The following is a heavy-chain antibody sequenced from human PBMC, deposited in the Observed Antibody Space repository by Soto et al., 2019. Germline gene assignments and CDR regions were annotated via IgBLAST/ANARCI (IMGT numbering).Heavy chain of an antibody. CDR1: GFTFSNAL. J-gene: IGHJ4*02. CDR3: TTDSSSWFLQFDY. Sequence: PGGSLRLSCVASGFTFSNALMSWVRQSPGKGLEWVGRIKSKTDGGTTDYAAPVKGRFTISRDDSKNTLYLQMNSLKTEDTAVHYCTTDSSSWFLQFDYWGQGTLVTVSS. V-gene: IGHV3-15*01. CDR2: IKSKTDGGTT. D-gene: IGHD6-13*01.